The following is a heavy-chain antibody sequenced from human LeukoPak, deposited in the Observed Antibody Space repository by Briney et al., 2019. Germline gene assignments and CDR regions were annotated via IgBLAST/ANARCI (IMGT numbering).Heavy chain of an antibody. J-gene: IGHJ4*02. V-gene: IGHV3-23*01. Sequence: PGGSLRLSCAASGFTFSSYAMSWVRQAPGKGLEWVSAISGSGGSTYYADSVKGRFTISRDNSKNTLYLQMNSLRAEDTAVYYCAKASYCSGGSCYQSPFDYWGQGTLVTVSS. CDR1: GFTFSSYA. CDR3: AKASYCSGGSCYQSPFDY. CDR2: ISGSGGST. D-gene: IGHD2-15*01.